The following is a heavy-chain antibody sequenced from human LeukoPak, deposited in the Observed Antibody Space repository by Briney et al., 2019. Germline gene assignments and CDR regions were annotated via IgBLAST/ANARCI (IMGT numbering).Heavy chain of an antibody. Sequence: SETLSLTCTVSGGSIGSDYWTWIRQPPGKGLEYIGYIYYTGGTNYNPSLKSRATISVDTSKNQFSLKLSSVTAADTAVYFCAKYGNSGWVIDNWGQGTLVTVSS. D-gene: IGHD6-19*01. CDR3: AKYGNSGWVIDN. J-gene: IGHJ4*02. V-gene: IGHV4-59*08. CDR1: GGSIGSDY. CDR2: IYYTGGT.